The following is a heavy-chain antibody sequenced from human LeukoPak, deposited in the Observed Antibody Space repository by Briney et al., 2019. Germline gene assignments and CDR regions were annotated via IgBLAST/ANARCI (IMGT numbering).Heavy chain of an antibody. CDR3: VRVGGLNSYGPCDR. D-gene: IGHD3-16*01. CDR1: GFTFSSYW. V-gene: IGHV3-7*01. Sequence: GGSLRLSCAASGFTFSSYWMSWVRQAPGKGLEWVANIKQDGSEKYYVDSVKGRFTISRDNAKNSLFLQMNNLRVDDSAAYYCVRVGGLNSYGPCDRWGQGDVVIVSS. J-gene: IGHJ5*02. CDR2: IKQDGSEK.